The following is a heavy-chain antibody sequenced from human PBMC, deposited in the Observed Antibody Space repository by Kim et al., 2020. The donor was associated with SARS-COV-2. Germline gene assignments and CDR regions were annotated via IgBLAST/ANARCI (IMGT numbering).Heavy chain of an antibody. CDR1: GFTFSSYG. V-gene: IGHV3-33*06. J-gene: IGHJ6*02. D-gene: IGHD6-13*01. CDR3: AKDRSSSSFYGMDV. CDR2: IWYDGSNK. Sequence: GGSLRLSCAASGFTFSSYGMHWVRQAPGKGLEWVAVIWYDGSNKYYADSVQGRFTISRDNSKNTLYLQMNSLRAEDTAVYYCAKDRSSSSFYGMDVWGQGTTVTVSS.